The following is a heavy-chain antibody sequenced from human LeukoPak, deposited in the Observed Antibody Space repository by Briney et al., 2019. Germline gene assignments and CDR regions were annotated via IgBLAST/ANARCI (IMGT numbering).Heavy chain of an antibody. Sequence: GGSLRLSCAASGFTFSSYAMSWVRQAPGKGLEWVSAISGSGDNTYYADSVKGRFTISRDNSKNTLYLQMNSLRAEDTAVYYCAKVGMAGYYLDYWGQGALVTVSS. D-gene: IGHD6-19*01. CDR1: GFTFSSYA. CDR3: AKVGMAGYYLDY. J-gene: IGHJ4*02. CDR2: ISGSGDNT. V-gene: IGHV3-23*01.